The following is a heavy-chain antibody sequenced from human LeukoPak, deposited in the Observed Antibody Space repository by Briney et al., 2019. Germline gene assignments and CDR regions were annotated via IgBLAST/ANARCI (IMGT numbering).Heavy chain of an antibody. CDR2: IYYSGST. CDR1: GGSISSYY. Sequence: PSETLSLTCTVSGGSISSYYWSWIRQPPGKGLEGIGYIYYSGSTNYNPTLKSRVTISVATSKNQFSLKLSSVTAADTAVYYCARRSENDYGDVHFDYWGQGTLVTVSS. J-gene: IGHJ4*02. V-gene: IGHV4-59*08. CDR3: ARRSENDYGDVHFDY. D-gene: IGHD4-17*01.